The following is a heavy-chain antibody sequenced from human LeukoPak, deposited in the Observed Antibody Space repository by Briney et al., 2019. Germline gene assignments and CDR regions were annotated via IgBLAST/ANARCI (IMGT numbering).Heavy chain of an antibody. CDR1: GASISSNNYY. V-gene: IGHV4-39*07. J-gene: IGHJ4*02. CDR2: IYSSGNT. Sequence: SETLSLTCTVSGASISSNNYYWGWVRQPPGKGLEWIGNIYSSGNTYYNPSLKSRVTISVDTSKNQFSLKLSSVTAADTAVYYCARKGARSDYWGQGTLVTVSS. CDR3: ARKGARSDY. D-gene: IGHD1-26*01.